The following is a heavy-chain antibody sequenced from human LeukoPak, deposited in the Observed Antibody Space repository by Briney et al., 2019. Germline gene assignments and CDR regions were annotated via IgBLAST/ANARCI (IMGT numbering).Heavy chain of an antibody. J-gene: IGHJ4*02. V-gene: IGHV3-43*01. D-gene: IGHD6-6*01. Sequence: GGALRHSCAASVFNFYDYTIPSGPQAPGKGVGWVSLISWDGGSTYYADYVKGRFTISRDNSKNSLYLQMNSLRTEDTALYYCAKDMGYGSSCVDYWGQGTLVTVSS. CDR3: AKDMGYGSSCVDY. CDR2: ISWDGGST. CDR1: VFNFYDYT.